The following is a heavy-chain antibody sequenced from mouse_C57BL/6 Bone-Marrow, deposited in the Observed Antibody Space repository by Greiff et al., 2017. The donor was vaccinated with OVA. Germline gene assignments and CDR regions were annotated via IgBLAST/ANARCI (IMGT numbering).Heavy chain of an antibody. J-gene: IGHJ2*01. CDR2: INPSNGGT. Sequence: QVQLQQPGPELVKPGASVKLSCKASGYTFTSYWMHWVKQRPGQGLEWIGNINPSNGGTNYNEKFKSKATLTVDKSSSTAYMQLSSLTSEDSAVYYCARITTVVGDFDYWGQGTTLTVSS. CDR1: GYTFTSYW. D-gene: IGHD1-1*01. CDR3: ARITTVVGDFDY. V-gene: IGHV1-53*01.